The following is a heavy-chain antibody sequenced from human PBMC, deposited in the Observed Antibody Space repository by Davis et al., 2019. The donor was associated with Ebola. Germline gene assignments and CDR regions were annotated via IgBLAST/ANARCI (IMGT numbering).Heavy chain of an antibody. CDR3: ARGKWFDP. J-gene: IGHJ5*02. Sequence: SVNVSCKPSGGTFTNYAVNWVRQAPGQGLEWMGRIIPVVDTKDYAQKFQGRVTLTADKATNTAYMELSGLGFDDTAVYYCARGKWFDPWDQGTLVSVTS. CDR2: IIPVVDTK. CDR1: GGTFTNYA. V-gene: IGHV1-69*04.